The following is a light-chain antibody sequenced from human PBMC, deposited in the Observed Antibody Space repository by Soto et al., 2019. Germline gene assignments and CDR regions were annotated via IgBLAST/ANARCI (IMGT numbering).Light chain of an antibody. CDR2: EVN. J-gene: IGLJ1*01. V-gene: IGLV2-8*01. CDR1: SSDVGGYNY. CDR3: SSYAGSNNFRV. Sequence: QSVLTQPPSASGSPGQSVTISCTGTSSDVGGYNYVSWYQQHPGKAPKLMIYEVNKRPSGVPDRFSGSKSANTASLTVSGLQAEDEADYYCSSYAGSNNFRVFGTGTKLTVL.